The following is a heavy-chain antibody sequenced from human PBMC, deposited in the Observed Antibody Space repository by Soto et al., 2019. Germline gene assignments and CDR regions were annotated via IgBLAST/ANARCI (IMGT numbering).Heavy chain of an antibody. CDR3: ARAGSGRKWGDYYYYGMDV. V-gene: IGHV1-18*01. D-gene: IGHD3-10*01. J-gene: IGHJ6*02. Sequence: ASVKVSCKASGYTFTSYAITWVRQAPGQGLEWMGWISAFNGNTNYAQKLQGRVTMTTDTSTSTADMELRSLRSDDTAVYYCARAGSGRKWGDYYYYGMDVWGQGTTVTVSS. CDR1: GYTFTSYA. CDR2: ISAFNGNT.